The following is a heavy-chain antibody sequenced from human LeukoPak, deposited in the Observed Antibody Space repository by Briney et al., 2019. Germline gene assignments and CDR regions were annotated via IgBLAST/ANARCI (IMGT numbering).Heavy chain of an antibody. CDR3: ARGDWSLYYFDY. D-gene: IGHD3/OR15-3a*01. V-gene: IGHV4-30-2*01. J-gene: IGHJ4*02. Sequence: PSQTLSLTCTVSGGSISSGGYYWSWIRQPPGKGLEWIGYIYHSGSTYYNPSLKSRVTISVDRSKNQFSLKLSSVTAADTAVYYCARGDWSLYYFDYWGQGTLVTVSS. CDR1: GGSISSGGYY. CDR2: IYHSGST.